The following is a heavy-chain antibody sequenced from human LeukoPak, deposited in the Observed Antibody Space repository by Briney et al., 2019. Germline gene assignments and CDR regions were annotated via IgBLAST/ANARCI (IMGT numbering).Heavy chain of an antibody. CDR2: IDWDDDK. D-gene: IGHD1-1*01. J-gene: IGHJ6*03. CDR3: ARIKTGTTDHYYYMDV. Sequence: SGPTLVNPTQTLTLTCTFSGFSLSTSGMCVSWIRQPPGKALEWLARIDWDDDKYYSTSLKTRLTISKDTSKNQVVLTMTNMDPVDTATYYCARIKTGTTDHYYYMDVWGKGTTVTISS. CDR1: GFSLSTSGMC. V-gene: IGHV2-70*11.